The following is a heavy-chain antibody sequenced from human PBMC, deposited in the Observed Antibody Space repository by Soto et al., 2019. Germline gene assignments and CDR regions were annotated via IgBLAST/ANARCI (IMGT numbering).Heavy chain of an antibody. J-gene: IGHJ6*02. V-gene: IGHV3-49*04. Sequence: EVQLVESGGGLVQPGRSLRLSCTASGFTFGDYAMSWVRQAPGKGLEWVGFIRSKAYGGTTEYAASVKGRFTISRDDSKSIAYLQMNSLKTEDTAVYYCTRVEDTAMARYYYYGMDVWGQGTTVTVSS. CDR3: TRVEDTAMARYYYYGMDV. D-gene: IGHD5-18*01. CDR2: IRSKAYGGTT. CDR1: GFTFGDYA.